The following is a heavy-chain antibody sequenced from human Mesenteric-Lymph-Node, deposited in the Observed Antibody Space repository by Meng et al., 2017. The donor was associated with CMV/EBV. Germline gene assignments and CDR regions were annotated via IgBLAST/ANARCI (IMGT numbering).Heavy chain of an antibody. CDR2: RNSDGTKK. CDR3: ARESSPLSSGWLDACDF. J-gene: IGHJ3*01. V-gene: IGHV3-74*03. CDR1: GFDFSDYL. D-gene: IGHD6-19*01. Sequence: GESLKISCAASGFDFSDYLMYWVRQVPGKGLVWVSRRNSDGTKKTYADSVKGRFAISRDNARNTLYLHMDSLRDDDTAVYFCARESSPLSSGWLDACDFWGQGTMVTVSS.